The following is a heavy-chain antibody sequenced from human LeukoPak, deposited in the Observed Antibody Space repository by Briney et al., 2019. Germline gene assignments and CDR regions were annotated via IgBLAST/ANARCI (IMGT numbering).Heavy chain of an antibody. CDR3: ARDQDCSGGSCSTFDY. D-gene: IGHD2-15*01. CDR2: IYYSGST. CDR1: GGSISSSSYY. J-gene: IGHJ4*02. Sequence: PSETLSLTCTVSGGSISSSSYYWGWIRQPPGKGLEWIGSIYYSGSTYYNPSLKSRVTISVDTSKNQFSLKLSSVTAADTAVYYCARDQDCSGGSCSTFDYWGQGTLVTVSS. V-gene: IGHV4-39*07.